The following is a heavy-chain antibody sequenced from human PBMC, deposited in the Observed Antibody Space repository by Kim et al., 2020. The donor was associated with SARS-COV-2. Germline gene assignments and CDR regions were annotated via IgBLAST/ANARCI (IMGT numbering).Heavy chain of an antibody. V-gene: IGHV3-33*01. Sequence: GGSLRLSCEGSGFIFSNYGMHWFRQAPGKGLEWVAVIYYDGSNEYYVQSVRGRFTISRDNSKNTMYLQMNSLRGEDTAVYYCARNVDDFFAFDLWGQGTMVTVSS. J-gene: IGHJ3*01. CDR3: ARNVDDFFAFDL. CDR1: GFIFSNYG. D-gene: IGHD5-12*01. CDR2: IYYDGSNE.